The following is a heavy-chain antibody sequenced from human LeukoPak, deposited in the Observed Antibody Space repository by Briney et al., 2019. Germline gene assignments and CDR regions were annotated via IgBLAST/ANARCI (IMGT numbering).Heavy chain of an antibody. CDR1: GFTFSDYY. CDR2: ISSSGSTI. CDR3: AREKEYSYGYRDY. J-gene: IGHJ4*02. V-gene: IGHV3-11*01. Sequence: GGPLRLSCAASGFTFSDYYMSWIRQAPGKGLEWVSYISSSGSTIYYADSVKGRFTISRDNAKNSLYLQMNSLRAEDTAVYYCAREKEYSYGYRDYWGQGTLVTVSS. D-gene: IGHD5-18*01.